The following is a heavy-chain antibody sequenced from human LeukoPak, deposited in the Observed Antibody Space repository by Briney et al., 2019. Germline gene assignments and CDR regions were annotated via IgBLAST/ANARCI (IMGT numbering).Heavy chain of an antibody. Sequence: ASVKVSCKASGFTFTSSAVQWVRQARGQRLEWIGWIVVGSGNTNYAQKFQERVTITRDMSTSTAYMELSSLRSEDTAVYYCAAGFASAFESFHPDAFDIWGQGTMVTVSS. CDR3: AAGFASAFESFHPDAFDI. J-gene: IGHJ3*02. CDR2: IVVGSGNT. D-gene: IGHD6-25*01. CDR1: GFTFTSSA. V-gene: IGHV1-58*01.